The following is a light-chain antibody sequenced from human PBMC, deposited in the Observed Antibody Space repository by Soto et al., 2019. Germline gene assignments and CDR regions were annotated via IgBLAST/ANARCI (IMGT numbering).Light chain of an antibody. CDR3: QQYYSYQWT. V-gene: IGKV1-8*01. J-gene: IGKJ1*01. Sequence: AIRMTQSPSSFSAATGDRVTITCRASQGISSYLAWYQQKPGKAPKLLIYAASTLQSGVPSRFSGSGSGTDFTLTISCLPSEDFATYYCQQYYSYQWTFGQGTKVEIK. CDR1: QGISSY. CDR2: AAS.